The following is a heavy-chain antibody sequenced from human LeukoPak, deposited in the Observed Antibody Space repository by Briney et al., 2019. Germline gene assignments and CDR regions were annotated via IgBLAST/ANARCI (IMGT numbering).Heavy chain of an antibody. J-gene: IGHJ4*02. CDR2: IYYSGST. CDR1: GGSISSSSYY. D-gene: IGHD5-18*01. Sequence: PSETLSLTCTVSGGSISSSSYYWGWIRQPPGKGLERIGSIYYSGSTYYNPSLKSRVTISVDTSKNQFSLKLSSVTAADTAVYYCARVDTAMVPFFDYWGQGTLVTVSS. V-gene: IGHV4-39*07. CDR3: ARVDTAMVPFFDY.